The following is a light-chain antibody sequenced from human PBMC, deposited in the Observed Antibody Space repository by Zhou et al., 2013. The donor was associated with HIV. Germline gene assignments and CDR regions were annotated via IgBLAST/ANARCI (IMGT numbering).Light chain of an antibody. CDR3: LQHNSYPPLT. CDR2: AAS. CDR1: QHISSY. V-gene: IGKV1-17*03. Sequence: DIQMTQSPSSVSASVGDRVTITCRASQHISSYLGWYQHKPGKAPKRLIYAASNLQSAVPSRFSGSGSGTEFTLTISSLQPADFATYYCLQHNSYPPLTFGGGTKVEIK. J-gene: IGKJ4*01.